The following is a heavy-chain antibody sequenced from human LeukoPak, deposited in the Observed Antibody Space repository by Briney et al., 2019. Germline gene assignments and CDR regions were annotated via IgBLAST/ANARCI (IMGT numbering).Heavy chain of an antibody. CDR3: ARDGEYSSSWYGFDY. D-gene: IGHD6-13*01. CDR2: IKQDGSEK. V-gene: IGHV3-7*01. Sequence: PGGSLRLSCAASGFTFSSYWMSWVRQAPGKGLEWVANIKQDGSEKYYVDSVKGRFTISRDNAKNSLYLQMNSLRAEDTAVYYCARDGEYSSSWYGFDYWGQGTLVTASS. CDR1: GFTFSSYW. J-gene: IGHJ4*02.